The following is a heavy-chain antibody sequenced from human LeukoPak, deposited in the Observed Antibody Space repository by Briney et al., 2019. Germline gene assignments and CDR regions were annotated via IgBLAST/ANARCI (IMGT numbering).Heavy chain of an antibody. CDR2: IIPIFGTA. CDR3: ARETLNCSSTSCSGYYYMDV. V-gene: IGHV1-69*13. D-gene: IGHD2-2*01. J-gene: IGHJ6*03. CDR1: GGTFSSYA. Sequence: ASVKDSCKASGGTFSSYAISWVRQAPGQGLEWMGGIIPIFGTANYAQKFQGRVTITADESTSTAYMELSSLRSEDTAVYYCARETLNCSSTSCSGYYYMDVWGKGTTVTVSS.